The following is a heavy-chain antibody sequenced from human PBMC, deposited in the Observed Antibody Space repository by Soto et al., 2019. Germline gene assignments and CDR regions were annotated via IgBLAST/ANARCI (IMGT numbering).Heavy chain of an antibody. D-gene: IGHD1-26*01. CDR2: IYYSGST. CDR3: ASLGIVGARVQGGMDV. Sequence: SETLSLTCTVSGGSISSGDYYWSWIRQPPGKGLEWIGYIYYSGSTYYNPSLKSRVTISVGTSKNQFSLKLSSVTAADTAVYYCASLGIVGARVQGGMDVWGQGTTVTVSS. CDR1: GGSISSGDYY. J-gene: IGHJ6*02. V-gene: IGHV4-30-4*01.